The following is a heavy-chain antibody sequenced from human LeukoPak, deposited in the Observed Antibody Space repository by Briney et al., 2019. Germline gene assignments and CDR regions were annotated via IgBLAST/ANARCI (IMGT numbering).Heavy chain of an antibody. CDR3: ARYTVVPAAYFDY. CDR1: GGSISSYY. CDR2: IYYSGST. V-gene: IGHV4-59*12. D-gene: IGHD2-2*01. J-gene: IGHJ4*02. Sequence: PSETLSLTCTVSGGSISSYYRSWIRQPPGKGLEWIGYIYYSGSTNHNPSLKSRFTISVDKSKKQFSLKLSTLTAADTAVYYCARYTVVPAAYFDYWGQGTLVTVSS.